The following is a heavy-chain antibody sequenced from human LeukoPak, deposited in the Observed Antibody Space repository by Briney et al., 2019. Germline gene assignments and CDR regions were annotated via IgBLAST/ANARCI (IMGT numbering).Heavy chain of an antibody. J-gene: IGHJ4*02. CDR3: ARDRGVAYDYVWGSYRYALDY. CDR1: GYTFTSYY. V-gene: IGHV1-46*01. D-gene: IGHD3-16*02. CDR2: INPSGGST. Sequence: ASVKVSCXASGYTFTSYYMHWVRQAPGQGLEWMGIINPSGGSTSYAQKFQGRVTMTRDTSTSTVYMELSSLRSEDTAVYYCARDRGVAYDYVWGSYRYALDYWGQGTLVTVSS.